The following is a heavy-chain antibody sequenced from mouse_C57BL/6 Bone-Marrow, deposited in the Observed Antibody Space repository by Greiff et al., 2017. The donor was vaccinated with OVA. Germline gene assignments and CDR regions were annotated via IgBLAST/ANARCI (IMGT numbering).Heavy chain of an antibody. D-gene: IGHD4-1*01. Sequence: QVHVKQSGTELVKPGASVKLSCKASGYTFTSYWMHWVKQRPGQGLEWIGNINPSNGGTNYNEKFKSKATLTVDKSSSTAYMQLSSLTSEDSAVYYCARWGPDWGRDYWGQGTTLTVSS. CDR3: ARWGPDWGRDY. V-gene: IGHV1-53*01. J-gene: IGHJ2*01. CDR2: INPSNGGT. CDR1: GYTFTSYW.